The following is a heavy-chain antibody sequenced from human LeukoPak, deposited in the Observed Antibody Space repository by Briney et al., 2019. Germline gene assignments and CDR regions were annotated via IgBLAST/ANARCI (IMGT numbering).Heavy chain of an antibody. J-gene: IGHJ4*02. Sequence: GALRLSCAASGFTFDDYAMHWVRQAPGKGLEWVSLISWDGGSTYYADSVKGRFTISRDNSKNSLYLQMNSLRAEDTALYYCAKDRGAGYSSSWYPAGYYFDYWGQGTLVTVSS. CDR1: GFTFDDYA. CDR3: AKDRGAGYSSSWYPAGYYFDY. CDR2: ISWDGGST. V-gene: IGHV3-43D*03. D-gene: IGHD6-13*01.